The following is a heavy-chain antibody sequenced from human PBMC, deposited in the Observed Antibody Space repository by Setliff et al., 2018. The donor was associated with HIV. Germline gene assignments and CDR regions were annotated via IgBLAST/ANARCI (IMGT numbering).Heavy chain of an antibody. Sequence: PSETLSLTCAVYGGSFNSYWMHWVRQAPGKGLMWVSHINNDETITKYADSVKGRFTISRDNAKNTVYLQMNSLRPEDTAVYYCATLWMRGGYFDTWGQGTLVTVSS. CDR2: INNDETIT. D-gene: IGHD2-15*01. CDR1: GGSFNSYW. CDR3: ATLWMRGGYFDT. V-gene: IGHV3-74*01. J-gene: IGHJ4*02.